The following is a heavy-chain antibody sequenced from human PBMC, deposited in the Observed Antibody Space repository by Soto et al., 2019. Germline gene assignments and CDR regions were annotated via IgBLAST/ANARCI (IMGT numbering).Heavy chain of an antibody. V-gene: IGHV1-69*02. Sequence: QVQLVQSGAEVKMPGSSVKVSCTASGGTFTSYTFSWVRQVPGQGLEWMGRIIPILRMADFAQKFQGRVTMTADESTSTVYMKLSSLRSEDTAVYYCATRYGSGSAHFDYWGQGTLVTVS. CDR3: ATRYGSGSAHFDY. CDR1: GGTFTSYT. J-gene: IGHJ4*02. CDR2: IIPILRMA. D-gene: IGHD3-10*01.